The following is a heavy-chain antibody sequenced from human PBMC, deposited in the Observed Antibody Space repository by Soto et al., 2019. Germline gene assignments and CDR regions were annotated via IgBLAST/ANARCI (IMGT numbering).Heavy chain of an antibody. Sequence: SVKVSCKASGGTFRSYAIGWVRQAPGQGLEWMGGIIPIFGTANYAQKFQGRVTITADESTSTAYMELSSLRSEDTAVYYCARALITAARLEYFDYWGQGTLLTVSS. CDR1: GGTFRSYA. D-gene: IGHD6-6*01. CDR3: ARALITAARLEYFDY. CDR2: IIPIFGTA. V-gene: IGHV1-69*13. J-gene: IGHJ4*02.